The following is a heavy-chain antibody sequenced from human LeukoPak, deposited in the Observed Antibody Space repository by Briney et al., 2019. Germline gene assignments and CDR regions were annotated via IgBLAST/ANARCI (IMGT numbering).Heavy chain of an antibody. CDR2: FYYSGST. Sequence: SETLSLTCTVSGGSISSYYWSWIRQPPGKGLEWIGYFYYSGSTNYNPSLKSRVTISVDTSKNQFSLKLSSVTAADTAVYYCARDRPSGITMVRGVRYGMDVWGQGTTVTVSS. CDR3: ARDRPSGITMVRGVRYGMDV. V-gene: IGHV4-59*01. CDR1: GGSISSYY. D-gene: IGHD3-10*01. J-gene: IGHJ6*02.